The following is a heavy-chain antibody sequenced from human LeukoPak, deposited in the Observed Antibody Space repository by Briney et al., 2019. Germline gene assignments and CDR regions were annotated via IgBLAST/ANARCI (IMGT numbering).Heavy chain of an antibody. J-gene: IGHJ5*02. V-gene: IGHV4-39*01. Sequence: SETLSLTCTVSGGSISSSSYYWGWIRQPPGKGLEWIGSIYYSGSTYCNPSLKSRVTISVDTSKNQFSLKLSSVTAADTAVDYSAVYSRLIATAGVGGCDPWGQGTLVTVSS. CDR2: IYYSGST. CDR1: GGSISSSSYY. CDR3: AVYSRLIATAGVGGCDP. D-gene: IGHD6-13*01.